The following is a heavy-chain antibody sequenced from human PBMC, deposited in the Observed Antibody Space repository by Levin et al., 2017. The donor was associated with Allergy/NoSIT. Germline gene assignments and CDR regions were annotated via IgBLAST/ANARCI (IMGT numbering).Heavy chain of an antibody. J-gene: IGHJ4*02. CDR1: GGSISSSSYY. Sequence: SETLSLTCTVSGGSISSSSYYWGWIRQPPGKGLEWIGSIYYSGSTYYNPSLKSRVTISVDTSKNQFSLKLSSVTAAATAVYYCARPLNYDILTGFDYWGQGTLVTVSS. V-gene: IGHV4-39*01. CDR2: IYYSGST. D-gene: IGHD3-9*01. CDR3: ARPLNYDILTGFDY.